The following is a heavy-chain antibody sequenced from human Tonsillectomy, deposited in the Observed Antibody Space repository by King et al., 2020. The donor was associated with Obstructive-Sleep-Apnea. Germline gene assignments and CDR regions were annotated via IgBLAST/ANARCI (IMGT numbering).Heavy chain of an antibody. V-gene: IGHV3-30-3*01. J-gene: IGHJ4*02. CDR2: ISYDGSNK. Sequence: QLVQSGGGVVQPGRSLRLSCVASGVPFSSYALHWVRQAPGKGLDWVAVISYDGSNKDYADSVKRRFTISSDTPKNTLDLQMNSLRAEDTAVYYCASYGSGLGYWGQGTLVTVSS. CDR1: GVPFSSYA. CDR3: ASYGSGLGY. D-gene: IGHD3-10*01.